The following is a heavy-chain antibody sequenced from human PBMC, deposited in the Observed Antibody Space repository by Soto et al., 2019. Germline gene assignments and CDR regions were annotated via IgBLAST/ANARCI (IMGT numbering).Heavy chain of an antibody. CDR1: GFTFSSYS. Sequence: EVQLVESGGGLVKPGGSLRLSCAASGFTFSSYSMNWVRQAPGKGLEWVSSISSSSSYIYYADSVKGRFTISRDNAKNSLYLQMNSLRAEDTAVYYCARDDALFDYWGQGTLVTVSS. V-gene: IGHV3-21*01. CDR2: ISSSSSYI. J-gene: IGHJ4*02. CDR3: ARDDALFDY.